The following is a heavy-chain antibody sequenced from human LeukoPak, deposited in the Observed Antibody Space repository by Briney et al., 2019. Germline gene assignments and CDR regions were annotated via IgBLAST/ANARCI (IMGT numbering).Heavy chain of an antibody. J-gene: IGHJ4*02. CDR2: IRSKANSYAT. CDR1: GFTFSGSA. D-gene: IGHD3-10*01. Sequence: LPGGSLKLSCAASGFTFSGSAMHWVRQASGKGLEWVGRIRSKANSYATAYAASVKGRFTISRDDSKNTAYLQMNSPKTEDTAVYYCTSDTMVRGVISVYWGQGTLVTVSS. V-gene: IGHV3-73*01. CDR3: TSDTMVRGVISVY.